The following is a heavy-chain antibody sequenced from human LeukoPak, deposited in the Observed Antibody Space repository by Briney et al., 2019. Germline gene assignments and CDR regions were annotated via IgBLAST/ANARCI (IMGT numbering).Heavy chain of an antibody. CDR1: GYTFTSYD. CDR2: MNPNSGNT. V-gene: IGHV1-8*02. CDR3: ARTAAAAGTLTP. J-gene: IGHJ5*02. D-gene: IGHD6-13*01. Sequence: ASVKVSCKASGYTFTSYDINWVRQATGQGLEWMGWMNPNSGNTGYAQKFQGRVTMTRDMSTSTVYMELSSLRSEDTAVYYCARTAAAAGTLTPWGQGTLVTVSS.